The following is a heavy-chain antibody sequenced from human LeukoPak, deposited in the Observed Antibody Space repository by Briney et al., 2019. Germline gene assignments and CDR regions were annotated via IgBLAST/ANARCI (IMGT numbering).Heavy chain of an antibody. CDR2: FDPEDGET. D-gene: IGHD1-26*01. Sequence: GASVKVSCKASGGTFSSYAISWVRQAPGKGLEWMGGFDPEDGETIYAQKFQGRVTMTEDTSTDTAYMELSSLRSEDTAVYYCATIRSYSDYYYGVDVWGQGTTVTVSS. V-gene: IGHV1-24*01. CDR3: ATIRSYSDYYYGVDV. J-gene: IGHJ6*02. CDR1: GGTFSSYA.